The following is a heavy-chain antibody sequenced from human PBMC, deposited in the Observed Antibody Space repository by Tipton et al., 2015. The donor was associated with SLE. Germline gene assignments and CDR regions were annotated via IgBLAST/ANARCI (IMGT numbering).Heavy chain of an antibody. Sequence: TLSLTCAVSGFSISNGYYWGWIRQPPGKGLEWIGSIFHSGSTYDSAALKSRVTMSIDTSKNQFSLRLRSVTAADTAVYYCARHRMMDSSSWAYYFDYWGQGTLVTVSS. J-gene: IGHJ4*02. CDR3: ARHRMMDSSSWAYYFDY. D-gene: IGHD6-13*01. CDR2: IFHSGST. CDR1: GFSISNGYY. V-gene: IGHV4-38-2*01.